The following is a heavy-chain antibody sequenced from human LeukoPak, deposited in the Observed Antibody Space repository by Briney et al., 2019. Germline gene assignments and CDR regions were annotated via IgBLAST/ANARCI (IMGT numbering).Heavy chain of an antibody. CDR2: ISAYNGNT. V-gene: IGHV1-18*01. J-gene: IGHJ6*03. D-gene: IGHD4-11*01. CDR1: GYTFTSYG. Sequence: ASVKVSCKASGYTFTSYGISWVRQAPGQGLEWMGWISAYNGNTNYAQKFQGRVTMTRDTSISTAYMELSRLRSDDTAVYYCARDRDSNFFYYYYMDVWGKGTTVTVSS. CDR3: ARDRDSNFFYYYYMDV.